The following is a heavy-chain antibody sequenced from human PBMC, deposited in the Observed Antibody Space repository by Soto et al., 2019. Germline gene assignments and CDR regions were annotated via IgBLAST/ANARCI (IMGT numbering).Heavy chain of an antibody. CDR2: INSDGSST. Sequence: GGALRLSFAASGFTFSSYWVHWVRPAPGKGLVWVSRINSDGSSTSYADSVKGRFTISRDNAKNTLYLQMNSLRAEDTAVYYCARDIDCSGGSCDDYWGQGTLVTVSS. CDR1: GFTFSSYW. D-gene: IGHD2-15*01. CDR3: ARDIDCSGGSCDDY. J-gene: IGHJ4*02. V-gene: IGHV3-74*01.